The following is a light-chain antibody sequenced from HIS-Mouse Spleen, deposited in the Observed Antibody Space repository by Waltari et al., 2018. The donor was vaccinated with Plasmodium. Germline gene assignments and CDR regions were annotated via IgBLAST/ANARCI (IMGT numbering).Light chain of an antibody. CDR1: QSVSSN. J-gene: IGKJ3*01. CDR2: GAS. V-gene: IGKV3-15*01. Sequence: IVMTQSPATLSVSPGDRATLSCRASQSVSSNLAWYQQKPGQAPRLLLYGASTRATGIPARFSGSGSGTEFTLTISSLQSEDFAVYYCQQYNNWPFTFGPGTKVDIK. CDR3: QQYNNWPFT.